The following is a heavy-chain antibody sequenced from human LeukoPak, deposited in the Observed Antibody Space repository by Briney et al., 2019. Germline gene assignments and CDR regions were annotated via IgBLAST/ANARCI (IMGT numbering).Heavy chain of an antibody. CDR1: GGSISSHY. D-gene: IGHD3-3*01. V-gene: IGHV4-59*11. CDR3: AREKEGSGYDY. Sequence: SETLSLTCTVSGGSISSHYWSWIRKPPGKGLEWIGYIYYSGSTNYNPSLKSPVTISVDPSNKQYSSELRGVAAAETAVYYCAREKEGSGYDYWGQGTLVTVSS. CDR2: IYYSGST. J-gene: IGHJ4*02.